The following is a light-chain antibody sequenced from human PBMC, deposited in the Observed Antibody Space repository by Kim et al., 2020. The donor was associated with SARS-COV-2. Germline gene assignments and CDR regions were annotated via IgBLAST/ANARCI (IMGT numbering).Light chain of an antibody. J-gene: IGLJ2*01. CDR3: QAWDSSTGV. V-gene: IGLV3-1*01. Sequence: SVYTGQTASITCSGDKLGDKYACWYQQKPGQSPVLVIYQDNKRPSGIPERFSGSNSGNTATLTISGTQAMDEADYYCQAWDSSTGVFGGGTQLTVL. CDR1: KLGDKY. CDR2: QDN.